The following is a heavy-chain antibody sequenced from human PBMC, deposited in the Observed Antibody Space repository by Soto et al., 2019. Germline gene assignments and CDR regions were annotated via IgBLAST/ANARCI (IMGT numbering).Heavy chain of an antibody. J-gene: IGHJ4*02. Sequence: QVQLVESGGGVVQPGRSLRLSCAASGFTFSSYAMHWVRQAPGKGLEWVAVMSYDGSNKYYADSVKGRFTISRDNSKNTLYLQMNSLRAEDTAVYYCARDLGSGYSYGYSLDYWGQGTLVTVSS. D-gene: IGHD5-18*01. CDR2: MSYDGSNK. CDR3: ARDLGSGYSYGYSLDY. CDR1: GFTFSSYA. V-gene: IGHV3-30-3*01.